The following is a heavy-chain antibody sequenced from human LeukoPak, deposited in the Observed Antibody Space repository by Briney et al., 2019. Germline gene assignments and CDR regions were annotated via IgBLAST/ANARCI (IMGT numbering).Heavy chain of an antibody. CDR2: IWSDENKK. CDR1: GFTFSSYP. CDR3: AREGLTSTPNNAFDI. D-gene: IGHD4-23*01. V-gene: IGHV3-33*08. Sequence: GGSLRLSCAASGFTFSSYPMHWVRQAPGKGLEWVAVIWSDENKKFYADSVKGRFTISRDNFKSTLYLQMDSLRVEDTAVYYCAREGLTSTPNNAFDIWGQGSVVTVSS. J-gene: IGHJ3*02.